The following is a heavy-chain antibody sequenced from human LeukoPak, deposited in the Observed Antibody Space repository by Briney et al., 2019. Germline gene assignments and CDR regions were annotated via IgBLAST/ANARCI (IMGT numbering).Heavy chain of an antibody. CDR3: ARGRFGYYDILTGYSYNWFDP. CDR2: INHSGST. J-gene: IGHJ5*02. CDR1: GGSFSGYY. Sequence: NPSETLSLACAVYGGSFSGYYWSWIRQPPGKGLEWIGEINHSGSTNYNPSLKSRVTISVDTSKNQFSLKLSSVTAADTAVYYCARGRFGYYDILTGYSYNWFDPWGQGTLVTVSS. V-gene: IGHV4-34*01. D-gene: IGHD3-9*01.